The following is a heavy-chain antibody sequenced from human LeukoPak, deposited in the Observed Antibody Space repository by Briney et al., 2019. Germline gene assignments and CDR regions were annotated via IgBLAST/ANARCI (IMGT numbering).Heavy chain of an antibody. CDR3: ARGLAEPVPRYCSGGSCYPSGSYYYYYTDV. D-gene: IGHD2-15*01. CDR2: INHSGST. CDR1: GASICGSGYY. Sequence: SETLSLTCAVSGASICGSGYYWSWIRQPPGKGLEWIGEINHSGSTNYNPSLKSRVTISVDTSKNQFSLKLSSVTAADTAVYYCARGLAEPVPRYCSGGSCYPSGSYYYYYTDVWGKGTTVAVSS. V-gene: IGHV4-34*01. J-gene: IGHJ6*03.